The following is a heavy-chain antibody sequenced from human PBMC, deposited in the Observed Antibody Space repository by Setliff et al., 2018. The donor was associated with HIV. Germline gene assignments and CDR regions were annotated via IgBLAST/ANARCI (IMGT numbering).Heavy chain of an antibody. D-gene: IGHD3-22*01. CDR1: GGTFSSYG. CDR2: IIPMFGAA. V-gene: IGHV1-69*06. Sequence: ASVTVSCKASGGTFSSYGISWVRQAPGQGLEWMGRIIPMFGAAYYAQRFQGRVTITPDTSTSTAYMELSSLRSEDTAVYYCARVSYYDSSGYYDYWYFDLLGRVTLVTVSS. J-gene: IGHJ2*01. CDR3: ARVSYYDSSGYYDYWYFDL.